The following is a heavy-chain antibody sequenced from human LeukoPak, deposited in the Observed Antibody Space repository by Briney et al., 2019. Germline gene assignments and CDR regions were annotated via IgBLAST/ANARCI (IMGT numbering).Heavy chain of an antibody. Sequence: SVKVSCTASGGTFSSYAISWVRQAPGQGLEWMGGIIPIFGTANYAQKFQGRVTITTDESTSTAYMELSSLRSEDTAVYYCAMYSSGWTNFDYWGQGTPVTVSS. D-gene: IGHD6-19*01. J-gene: IGHJ4*02. V-gene: IGHV1-69*05. CDR2: IIPIFGTA. CDR1: GGTFSSYA. CDR3: AMYSSGWTNFDY.